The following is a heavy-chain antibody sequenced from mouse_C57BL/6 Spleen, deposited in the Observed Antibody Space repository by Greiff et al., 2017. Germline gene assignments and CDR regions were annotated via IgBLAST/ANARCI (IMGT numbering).Heavy chain of an antibody. CDR2: IDPEDGET. CDR3: ASSSTVVATSDY. V-gene: IGHV14-2*01. CDR1: GFNIKDYY. Sequence: VQLQQSGAELVKPGASVKLSCTASGFNIKDYYMHWVKQRTEQGLEWIGRIDPEDGETKYAPNFQGKATITAETSSTTAYLQLSSLTSEDTAVYYCASSSTVVATSDYWGQGTTLTVSS. D-gene: IGHD1-1*01. J-gene: IGHJ2*01.